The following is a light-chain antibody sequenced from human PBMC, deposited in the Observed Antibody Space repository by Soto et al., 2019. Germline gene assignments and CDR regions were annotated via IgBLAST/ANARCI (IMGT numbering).Light chain of an antibody. CDR3: SSYTSSSTLYV. J-gene: IGLJ1*01. Sequence: QSALTQPASVSGSPGQSITISCTGTSSDVGGYNYVSWYQQHPGKAPKLMIYEVSNRPSGVSNRFSGSKSGNTAPLTISWLQAEDEADYYCSSYTSSSTLYVFGTGTKLTVL. CDR2: EVS. V-gene: IGLV2-14*01. CDR1: SSDVGGYNY.